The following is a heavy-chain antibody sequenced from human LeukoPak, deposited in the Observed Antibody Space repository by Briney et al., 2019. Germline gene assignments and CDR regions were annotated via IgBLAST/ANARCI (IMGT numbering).Heavy chain of an antibody. V-gene: IGHV4-39*07. CDR3: AKIVVARFDAFDI. J-gene: IGHJ3*02. CDR1: GGSISSSSYY. D-gene: IGHD3-22*01. Sequence: SETLSLTCTVSGGSISSSSYYWSWIRQPPGKGLEWIGEINHSGSTNYNPSLKSRVTISVDTSKNQFSLKLSSATAADTAVYYCAKIVVARFDAFDIWGQGTMVTVSS. CDR2: INHSGST.